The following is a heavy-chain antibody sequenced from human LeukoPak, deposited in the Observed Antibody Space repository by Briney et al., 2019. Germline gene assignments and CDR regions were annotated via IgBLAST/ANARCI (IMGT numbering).Heavy chain of an antibody. CDR3: AKELWDGSTNYPFDL. Sequence: GGSLRLSSAASGFTFSSYAMSWVRQAPGKGLEWVLTISASGGSTYKADSVKGRFTVSRDNSKNTLYLQMTSLRAEDTAVYYCAKELWDGSTNYPFDLWGQGTLVTVSS. J-gene: IGHJ5*01. D-gene: IGHD5-24*01. CDR2: ISASGGST. CDR1: GFTFSSYA. V-gene: IGHV3-23*01.